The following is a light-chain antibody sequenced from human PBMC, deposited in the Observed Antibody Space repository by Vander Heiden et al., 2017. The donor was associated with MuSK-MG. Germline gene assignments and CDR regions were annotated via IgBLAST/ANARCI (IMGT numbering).Light chain of an antibody. Sequence: QSVLTPPLLASGTPGQRVTISCSGSSSNIGSNTVNWYQQLPGTAPKLLIYSNNQRPSGVPDRFSGSKSGTSASLAISGLQSEDEADYYCAAWDDSLNGVVFGGGTKLTVL. CDR3: AAWDDSLNGVV. CDR2: SNN. V-gene: IGLV1-44*01. CDR1: SSNIGSNT. J-gene: IGLJ2*01.